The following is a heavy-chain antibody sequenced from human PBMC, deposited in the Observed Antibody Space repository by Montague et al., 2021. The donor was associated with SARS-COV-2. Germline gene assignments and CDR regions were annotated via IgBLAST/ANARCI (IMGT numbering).Heavy chain of an antibody. Sequence: CAISRDSVSSRTAAWYWIRQSPSRGLEWLGRTFYRSTFYHDYAPSAKSRIIINADTSKNQFSLQLSSVTPDDTAVYYCARDSELGNEALDIWGRGTMVTVSS. V-gene: IGHV6-1*01. CDR3: ARDSELGNEALDI. CDR2: TFYRSTFYH. J-gene: IGHJ3*02. CDR1: RDSVSSRTAA. D-gene: IGHD7-27*01.